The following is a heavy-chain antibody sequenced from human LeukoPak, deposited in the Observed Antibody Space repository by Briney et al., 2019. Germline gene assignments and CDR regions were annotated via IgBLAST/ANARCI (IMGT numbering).Heavy chain of an antibody. V-gene: IGHV3-53*01. CDR1: GFTVSSNY. J-gene: IGHJ4*02. D-gene: IGHD3-10*01. Sequence: PGGSLRLSCAASGFTVSSNYMSWVRQAPGKGLEWVSVIYSGGSTYYADSVKGRFTISRDNSKNTVNLQMNSLRPEDTAVCYCARDTPSSGFDYWGQGTQVTVSS. CDR2: IYSGGST. CDR3: ARDTPSSGFDY.